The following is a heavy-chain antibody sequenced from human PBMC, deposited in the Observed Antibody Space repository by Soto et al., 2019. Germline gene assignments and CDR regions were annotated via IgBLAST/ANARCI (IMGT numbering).Heavy chain of an antibody. Sequence: LRLSCAASGFTFSSYAMSWVRQAPGKGLEWVAVISYDGSNKFYADSVKGRFTISRDNSKNTLYLQMNSLRAEDTAIYYCARDKRDVRFWEGPYFFDYWGQGTLVTVPP. J-gene: IGHJ4*02. CDR3: ARDKRDVRFWEGPYFFDY. V-gene: IGHV3-30-3*01. D-gene: IGHD3-3*01. CDR2: ISYDGSNK. CDR1: GFTFSSYA.